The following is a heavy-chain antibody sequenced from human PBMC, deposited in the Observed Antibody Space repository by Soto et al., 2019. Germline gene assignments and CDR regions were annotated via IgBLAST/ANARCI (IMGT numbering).Heavy chain of an antibody. J-gene: IGHJ6*02. CDR2: ISYEGSNT. CDR1: GFTFDTYG. Sequence: QVHLVESGGGVVQPGRSLRLSCVASGFTFDTYGIHWVRQAPGKGLQWGALISYEGSNTYYADSVRGRFTISRDNSKNTLYLQMNTLRPEDTGLYYCARVTPGNNLYYFSGLDFWGQGTSVTVSS. V-gene: IGHV3-30-3*01. D-gene: IGHD1-1*01. CDR3: ARVTPGNNLYYFSGLDF.